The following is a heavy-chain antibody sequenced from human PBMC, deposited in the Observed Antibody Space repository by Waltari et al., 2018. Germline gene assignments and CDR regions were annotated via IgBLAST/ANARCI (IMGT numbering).Heavy chain of an antibody. J-gene: IGHJ6*03. Sequence: EVQLVESGGGLIQPGGSLRLSCAASGFTVSSNYMSWVRQAPGKGLEWVSVIYSGGSTYYADSVKGRFTISRDNSKNTLYLQMNSLRAEDTAVYYCAKDLIAASRKDYYYYMDVWGKGTTVTVSS. CDR3: AKDLIAASRKDYYYYMDV. CDR1: GFTVSSNY. D-gene: IGHD6-13*01. CDR2: IYSGGST. V-gene: IGHV3-66*03.